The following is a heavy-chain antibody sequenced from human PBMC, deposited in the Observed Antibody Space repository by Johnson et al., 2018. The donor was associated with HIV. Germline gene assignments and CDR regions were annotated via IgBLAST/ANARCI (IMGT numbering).Heavy chain of an antibody. CDR3: ARHKGQQYDTFDI. V-gene: IGHV3-NL1*01. CDR2: ISWNSGSI. Sequence: QVQLVESGGDLVKPGGSLRVSCAASGFIFRTNGMHWVRQAPGKGLEWVSGISWNSGSIAYADSVKGRFTISRDNSKNTLYLQMNSLRAGDTAVYYCARHKGQQYDTFDIWGQGTMVTVSS. J-gene: IGHJ3*02. D-gene: IGHD6-13*01. CDR1: GFIFRTNG.